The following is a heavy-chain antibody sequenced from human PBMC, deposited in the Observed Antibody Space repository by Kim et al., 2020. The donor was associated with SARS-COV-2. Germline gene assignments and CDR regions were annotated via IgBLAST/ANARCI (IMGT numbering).Heavy chain of an antibody. J-gene: IGHJ4*02. CDR2: INPSGGST. Sequence: ASVKVSCKASGYTFTSYYMHWVRQAPGQGLEWMGIINPSGGSTSYAQKFQGRVTMTRDTSTSTVYMELSSLRSEDTAVYYCAREWRSSSWESTPTPSFDYWGQGTLVTVSS. CDR1: GYTFTSYY. CDR3: AREWRSSSWESTPTPSFDY. V-gene: IGHV1-46*01. D-gene: IGHD6-13*01.